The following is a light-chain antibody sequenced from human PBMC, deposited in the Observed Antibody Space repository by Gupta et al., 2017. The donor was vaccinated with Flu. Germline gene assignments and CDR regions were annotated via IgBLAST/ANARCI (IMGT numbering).Light chain of an antibody. CDR2: AAS. CDR1: QSIGNY. CDR3: QQSFDTPHT. V-gene: IGKV1-39*01. Sequence: DLQMTQSPSSLSAFVGDSVTITCRTSQSIGNYLNWYQQRPGRAPKLLIAAASNLQSGVPSSFSGSGSGTEFTLTISSLQPEDFATYYCQQSFDTPHTFGQGTKVEIK. J-gene: IGKJ2*01.